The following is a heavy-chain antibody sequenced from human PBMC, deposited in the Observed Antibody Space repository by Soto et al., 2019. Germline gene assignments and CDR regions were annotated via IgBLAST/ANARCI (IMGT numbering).Heavy chain of an antibody. CDR1: GGSISSYY. CDR3: VRTYDGSGPNSGGYGFDI. CDR2: IYYSGST. J-gene: IGHJ3*02. D-gene: IGHD3-22*01. V-gene: IGHV4-59*12. Sequence: SETLSLTCSVSGGSISSYYWSCIRQPPGKGLEWIAYIYYSGSTSYNPSLKSRVSISLDTSKNQFSLKLSSVTAADTAVYYCVRTYDGSGPNSGGYGFDIWGQGTMVT.